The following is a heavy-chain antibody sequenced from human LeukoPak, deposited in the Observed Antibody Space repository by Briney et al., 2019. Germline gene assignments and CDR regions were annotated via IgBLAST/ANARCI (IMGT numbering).Heavy chain of an antibody. CDR3: ARGATMVRGVRDWFDP. CDR2: IYTGGST. D-gene: IGHD3-10*01. CDR1: GGSISSYY. Sequence: SETLSLTCTVSGGSISSYYWSWIRQPAGKGLEWIGRIYTGGSTNYNPSLKSRVTISVDKSKNQFSLKLSSVTAADTAVYYCARGATMVRGVRDWFDPWGQGTLVTVSS. V-gene: IGHV4-4*07. J-gene: IGHJ5*02.